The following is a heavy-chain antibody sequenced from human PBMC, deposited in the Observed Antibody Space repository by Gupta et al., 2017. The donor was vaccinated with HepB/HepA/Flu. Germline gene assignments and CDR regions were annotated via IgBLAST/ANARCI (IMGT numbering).Heavy chain of an antibody. CDR2: ISYDGSNK. V-gene: IGHV3-30*03. J-gene: IGHJ4*02. CDR3: ARDHCTTSSCSHYYFDF. CDR1: GFNFTTDG. D-gene: IGHD2-2*01. Sequence: QVQLVESGGGVVQPGRSLRLSCAASGFNFTTDGMHWVRQAPGKGLEWVALISYDGSNKCFADSVKGRFTISRDNSKDTLYLEMNSLRPEDTAVYYSARDHCTTSSCSHYYFDFWGQGTLVTVSS.